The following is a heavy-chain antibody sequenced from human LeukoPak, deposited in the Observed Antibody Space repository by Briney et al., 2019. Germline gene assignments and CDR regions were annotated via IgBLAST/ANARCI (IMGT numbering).Heavy chain of an antibody. J-gene: IGHJ4*02. CDR2: IKSKTDGGTT. D-gene: IGHD6-13*01. V-gene: IGHV3-15*01. CDR3: TTLSRLYSTSWHRLYFDY. Sequence: PGGSLRLSCAASGFTFNNAWMSWVRQAPGKGLEWVGRIKSKTDGGTTDYAAPVEGRFTISRDDSKNTLYLQMDSLKTDDTAVYYCTTLSRLYSTSWHRLYFDYWGQGTLVSVSS. CDR1: GFTFNNAW.